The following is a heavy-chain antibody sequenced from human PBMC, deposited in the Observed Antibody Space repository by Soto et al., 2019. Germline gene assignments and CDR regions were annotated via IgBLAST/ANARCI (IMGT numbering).Heavy chain of an antibody. J-gene: IGHJ4*02. CDR2: IYYSGST. CDR1: GGSISSYY. CDR3: ARGRMVRGVIGPLFDY. D-gene: IGHD3-10*01. Sequence: PSETLSLTCTVSGGSISSYYWSWIRQPPGKGLEWIGYIYYSGSTNYNPSLKSRVTISVDTSKNQFSLKLSSVTAADTAVYYCARGRMVRGVIGPLFDYWGQGTLVTVSS. V-gene: IGHV4-59*01.